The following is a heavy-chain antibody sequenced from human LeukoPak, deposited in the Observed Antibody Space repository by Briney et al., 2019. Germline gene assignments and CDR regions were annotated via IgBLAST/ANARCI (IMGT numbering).Heavy chain of an antibody. Sequence: GGSLRLSCAASGFTVSSNYMSWVRQAPGKGLEWVSVIYSGGSTYYADSVKGRFTISRDNSKNTLYLQMNSLRAEDTAVYCCARNGPGFRAFDIWGQGTMVTVSS. CDR1: GFTVSSNY. V-gene: IGHV3-66*01. J-gene: IGHJ3*02. D-gene: IGHD1-14*01. CDR3: ARNGPGFRAFDI. CDR2: IYSGGST.